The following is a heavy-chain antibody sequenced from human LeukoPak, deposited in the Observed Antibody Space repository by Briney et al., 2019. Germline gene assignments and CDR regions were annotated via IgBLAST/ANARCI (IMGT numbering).Heavy chain of an antibody. CDR2: INPNSGGT. CDR1: GYTFTGYY. D-gene: IGHD3-22*01. V-gene: IGHV1-2*02. CDR3: ARVVPYDSSYYMDV. Sequence: ASVKVSCKASGYTFTGYYMHWVRQTPGQGLEWMGWINPNSGGTNYAQKFQGRVTMTRDTSISTAYMELRSLRSDDTAVCYCARVVPYDSSYYMDVWGKGTTVTVSS. J-gene: IGHJ6*03.